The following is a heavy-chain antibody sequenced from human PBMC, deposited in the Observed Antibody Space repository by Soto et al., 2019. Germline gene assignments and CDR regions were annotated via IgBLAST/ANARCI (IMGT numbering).Heavy chain of an antibody. Sequence: GGSLRLSCAASGFTFSGSAMHWVRQASGKGLEWVGRIRSKAKSYATAYAASVKGRFTISRDDSKNTAYLQMNSLKTEDTAVYYCTNDHYCSSTSCYRPPYYMDVWGKGTTVTVSS. V-gene: IGHV3-73*01. CDR3: TNDHYCSSTSCYRPPYYMDV. CDR2: IRSKAKSYAT. D-gene: IGHD2-2*01. J-gene: IGHJ6*03. CDR1: GFTFSGSA.